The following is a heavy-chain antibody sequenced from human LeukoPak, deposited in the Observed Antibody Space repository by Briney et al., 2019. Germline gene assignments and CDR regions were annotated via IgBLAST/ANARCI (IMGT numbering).Heavy chain of an antibody. CDR1: GFTFSHYS. Sequence: GGSLRLSCAASGFTFSHYSMNWVRQAPGKGLEWVSFISSSSSYIYYADSVKGRFTISRDNAKNSLYLQMNSLRAEDTAVYYCTRDWGNWDFDYWGQGTLVTVSS. CDR3: TRDWGNWDFDY. V-gene: IGHV3-21*01. D-gene: IGHD1-1*01. CDR2: ISSSSSYI. J-gene: IGHJ4*02.